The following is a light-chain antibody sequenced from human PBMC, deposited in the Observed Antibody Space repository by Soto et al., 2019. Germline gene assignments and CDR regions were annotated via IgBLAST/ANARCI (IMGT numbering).Light chain of an antibody. CDR1: QSVRSSY. J-gene: IGKJ2*01. V-gene: IGKV3-20*01. CDR2: GTS. Sequence: IVLTQTPDTLSLSPGARATLSCRASQSVRSSYLAWYQQKPGQAPRLLTYGTSGRATGIPDRFSGSGSGTDFTLIISRLEPEDFAVYYCQQYGTSPYTFGQGTKLEIK. CDR3: QQYGTSPYT.